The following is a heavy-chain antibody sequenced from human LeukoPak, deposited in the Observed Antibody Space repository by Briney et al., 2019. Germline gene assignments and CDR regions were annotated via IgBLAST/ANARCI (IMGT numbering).Heavy chain of an antibody. CDR1: GYTFTSYG. Sequence: GASVKVSCKASGYTFTSYGISWVRQAPGQGLEWMGWISAYNGNTNYAQKLQGRVTMTTDTSTSTAYMELRSLRSDDTAVYYCARDRGPLNYYDSSGYHYWGQGTWSPSPQ. D-gene: IGHD3-22*01. J-gene: IGHJ4*02. CDR3: ARDRGPLNYYDSSGYHY. CDR2: ISAYNGNT. V-gene: IGHV1-18*01.